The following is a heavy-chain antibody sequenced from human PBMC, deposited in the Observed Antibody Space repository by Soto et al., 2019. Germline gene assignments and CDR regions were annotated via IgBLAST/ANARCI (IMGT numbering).Heavy chain of an antibody. D-gene: IGHD2-2*01. V-gene: IGHV1-46*01. Sequence: GASVKVSCKASGYTFTSYCMHWVRQAPGQGLEWMGIINPSGGSTSYAQKFQGRVTMTRDTSTSTVYMELSSLRSEDTAVYYCARDAVLVPAANGAWFDPWGQGTLVTVSS. J-gene: IGHJ5*02. CDR3: ARDAVLVPAANGAWFDP. CDR1: GYTFTSYC. CDR2: INPSGGST.